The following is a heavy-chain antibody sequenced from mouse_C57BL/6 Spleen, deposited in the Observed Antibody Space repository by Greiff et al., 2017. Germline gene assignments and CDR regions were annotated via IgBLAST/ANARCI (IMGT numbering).Heavy chain of an antibody. J-gene: IGHJ4*01. V-gene: IGHV7-3*01. D-gene: IGHD1-1*02. CDR2: IRNKANGYTT. Sequence: EVMLVESGGGLVQPGGSLSLSCAASGFTFTDYYMSWVRQPPGKALEWLGFIRNKANGYTTEYSASVKGRFTISRDNSQSILYLQMNALRAEDSATYYCARYMRWEGFSYAMDYWGQGTSVTVSS. CDR1: GFTFTDYY. CDR3: ARYMRWEGFSYAMDY.